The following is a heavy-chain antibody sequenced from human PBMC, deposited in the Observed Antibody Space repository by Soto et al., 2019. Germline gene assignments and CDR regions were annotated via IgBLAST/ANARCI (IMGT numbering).Heavy chain of an antibody. CDR1: GFTFRSYS. CDR2: ISSSSSYI. J-gene: IGHJ3*02. V-gene: IGHV3-21*01. Sequence: EVQLVESGGGLVKPGGSLRLSCAASGFTFRSYSMNWVRQAPGKGLEWVSSISSSSSYIYYADSVKGRFTISRDNAKNSLYLQMNSLRAEDTAVYYCAREWGPDWSANPLLAFDIWGQGTMVTVSS. D-gene: IGHD3-9*01. CDR3: AREWGPDWSANPLLAFDI.